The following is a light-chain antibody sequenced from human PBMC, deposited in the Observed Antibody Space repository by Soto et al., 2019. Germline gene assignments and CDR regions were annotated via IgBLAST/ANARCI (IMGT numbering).Light chain of an antibody. CDR3: QQYGSAPPMYT. J-gene: IGKJ2*01. CDR2: GAS. Sequence: EIVLTQSPGTLYLSPGERATLSCRASQSVSSSYLAWYQQKPGQAPRLLIYGASSRATGIPDRFSGSGSGTDFTLNISTLEPEDFAVYYCQQYGSAPPMYTFGQGTKLEI. CDR1: QSVSSSY. V-gene: IGKV3-20*01.